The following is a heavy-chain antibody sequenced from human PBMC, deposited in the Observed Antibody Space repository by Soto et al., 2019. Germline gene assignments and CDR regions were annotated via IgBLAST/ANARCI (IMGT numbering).Heavy chain of an antibody. Sequence: QVQLVESGGGVVQPGRSLRLSCAASGFTFSSYAMHWVRQAPGKGLEWVAVISYDGSNKYYADSVKGRFTISRDNSKNTLYLQMNSLRAEDTAVYYCARELVPLSNWFDPCGQGTLVTVSS. CDR2: ISYDGSNK. D-gene: IGHD6-13*01. V-gene: IGHV3-30-3*01. CDR3: ARELVPLSNWFDP. J-gene: IGHJ5*02. CDR1: GFTFSSYA.